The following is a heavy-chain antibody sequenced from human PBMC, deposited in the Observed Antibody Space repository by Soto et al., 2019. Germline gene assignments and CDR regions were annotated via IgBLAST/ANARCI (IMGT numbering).Heavy chain of an antibody. CDR1: GFTFSSYG. V-gene: IGHV3-33*01. D-gene: IGHD6-13*01. J-gene: IGHJ3*01. CDR3: TRATLYSNNWATGYGFDV. Sequence: PGGSLRLSCAASGFTFSSYGMHWVRQAPGRGLEWVAVIWYDGSNKYYADSVKGRFTISRDNSKNTLYLQLNSLRAEDTAVYYCTRATLYSNNWATGYGFDVWGQGTMVTVSS. CDR2: IWYDGSNK.